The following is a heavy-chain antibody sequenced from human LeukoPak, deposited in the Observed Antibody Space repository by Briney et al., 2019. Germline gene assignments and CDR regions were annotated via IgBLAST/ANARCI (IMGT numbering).Heavy chain of an antibody. J-gene: IGHJ4*02. CDR3: AKDPAAAGTEDFDY. V-gene: IGHV4-34*01. CDR1: GRSFSGYY. Sequence: PSETLSLTCAVYGRSFSGYYWSWIRQTPGKGLEWIGEINHSGSTNYNPSLKSRVTISVDTSKNQFSLKLSSVTAADTAVYYCAKDPAAAGTEDFDYWGQGTLVTVSS. CDR2: INHSGST. D-gene: IGHD6-13*01.